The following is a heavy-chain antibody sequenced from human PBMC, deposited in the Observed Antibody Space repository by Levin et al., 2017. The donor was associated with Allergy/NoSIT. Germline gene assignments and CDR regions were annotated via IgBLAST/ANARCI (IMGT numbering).Heavy chain of an antibody. Sequence: GESLKISCAASGFTFRSYAMHWVRQAPGKGLEWVALISYDGSIKYYADSVKGRFTISRDNSKNTLYLQMNSLRAEDTAVYYCARGVRGSGQWLVNRGIDYWGQETLVTVSS. D-gene: IGHD6-19*01. CDR3: ARGVRGSGQWLVNRGIDY. CDR1: GFTFRSYA. V-gene: IGHV3-30-3*01. J-gene: IGHJ4*02. CDR2: ISYDGSIK.